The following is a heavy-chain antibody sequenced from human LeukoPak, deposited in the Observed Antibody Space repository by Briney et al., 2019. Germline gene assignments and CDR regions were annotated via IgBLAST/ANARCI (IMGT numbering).Heavy chain of an antibody. D-gene: IGHD6-25*01. V-gene: IGHV4-4*02. Sequence: SGTLSLTCAVSGGSISNENWWSWVRQPPGKGLEWIGEVHLDGRTNFNPSLKSRLTMSVDLSENHVSLKLTSVTAADTAVYYCAREGGFYRPLDYSGQGTLVTVSS. J-gene: IGHJ4*02. CDR2: VHLDGRT. CDR1: GGSISNENW. CDR3: AREGGFYRPLDY.